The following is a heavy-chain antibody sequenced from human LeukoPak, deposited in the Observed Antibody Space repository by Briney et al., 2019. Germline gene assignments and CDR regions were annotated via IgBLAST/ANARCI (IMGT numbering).Heavy chain of an antibody. CDR1: AYTFTSYY. D-gene: IGHD2-2*01. Sequence: ASVNLCCNASAYTFTSYYKYRVRQAPGQRLVWMSWINPNSGDTNYAQKFQGRVTMTRDTSISTAYMELSRLRSDDTAVYYCARRDNDCSSPSCLGFWGQGTLVTVSS. J-gene: IGHJ4*02. CDR3: ARRDNDCSSPSCLGF. V-gene: IGHV1-2*02. CDR2: INPNSGDT.